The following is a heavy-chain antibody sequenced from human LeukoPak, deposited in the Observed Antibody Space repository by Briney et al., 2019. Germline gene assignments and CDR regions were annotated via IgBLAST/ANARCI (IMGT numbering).Heavy chain of an antibody. CDR1: GGSISSSSYY. Sequence: PSETLSLTCTVSGGSISSSSYYWGWIRQPPGKGLEWIGSIYYSGSTYYNPSLKSRVTISVDTSKNQFSLKLSPVTAADTAVYYCASRQQQLGRFYGMDVWGQGTTVTVSS. D-gene: IGHD6-13*01. V-gene: IGHV4-39*07. CDR2: IYYSGST. CDR3: ASRQQQLGRFYGMDV. J-gene: IGHJ6*02.